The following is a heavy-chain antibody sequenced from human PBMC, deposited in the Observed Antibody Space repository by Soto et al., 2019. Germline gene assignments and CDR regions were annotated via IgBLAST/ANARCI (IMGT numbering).Heavy chain of an antibody. V-gene: IGHV4-31*03. CDR2: IYYAGST. D-gene: IGHD3-3*01. CDR1: GGSISSAGYY. J-gene: IGHJ2*01. CDR3: ATQIWSARLWSFHL. Sequence: QVQLQESGPGLVKPSQTLSLTCTVSGGSISSAGYYWSWIRQPPGKGLEWIGYIYYAGSTYYNPPGGSRVDRADATSKIQFAQKLSSVTAADTAVFYCATQIWSARLWSFHLWGRGPLVTVSS.